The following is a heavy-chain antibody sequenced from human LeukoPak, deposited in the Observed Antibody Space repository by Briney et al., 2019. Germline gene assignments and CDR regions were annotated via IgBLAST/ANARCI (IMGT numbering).Heavy chain of an antibody. CDR1: GFTFSSYS. Sequence: GGSLRLSCAASGFTFSSYSMNWVRQAPGKGLEWVSSISSSSSYIYYADSVKGRFTISRDNAKNSLYLQMNSLRAEDTAVYYCARENPRKNWFDPWGQGTLVTVSS. CDR3: ARENPRKNWFDP. CDR2: ISSSSSYI. V-gene: IGHV3-21*01. J-gene: IGHJ5*02.